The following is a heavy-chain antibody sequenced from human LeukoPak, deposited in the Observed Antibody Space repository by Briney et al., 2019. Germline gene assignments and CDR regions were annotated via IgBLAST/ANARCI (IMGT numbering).Heavy chain of an antibody. CDR2: ISSSSSTI. CDR3: ARDLTTATFDY. J-gene: IGHJ4*02. D-gene: IGHD4-17*01. Sequence: GGSLRLSCAASGFTFSSYSMNWVRQAPGKGLEWVSYISSSSSTIYYADSVKGRFTISRDNAKNSLYLQMNSLRAEDTAVYYCARDLTTATFDYWGQGTLVTVSS. CDR1: GFTFSSYS. V-gene: IGHV3-48*01.